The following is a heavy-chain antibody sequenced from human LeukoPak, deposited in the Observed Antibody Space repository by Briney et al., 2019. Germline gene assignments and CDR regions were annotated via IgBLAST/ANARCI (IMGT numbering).Heavy chain of an antibody. J-gene: IGHJ4*02. CDR1: GFTFSSYS. CDR3: ARVLGYSSSWPFDY. Sequence: GGSLRLSFAASGFTFSSYSMNWVRQAPGKGLEWVSYISSSSSTIYYADSVKGRFTISRDNAKNSLYLQMNSLRVEDTAVYYCARVLGYSSSWPFDYWGQGTLVTVSS. D-gene: IGHD6-13*01. CDR2: ISSSSSTI. V-gene: IGHV3-48*04.